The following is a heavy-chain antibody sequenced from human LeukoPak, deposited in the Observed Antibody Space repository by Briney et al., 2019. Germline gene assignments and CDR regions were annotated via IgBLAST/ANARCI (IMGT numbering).Heavy chain of an antibody. CDR1: GGPFSGYY. D-gene: IGHD3-22*01. V-gene: IGHV4-34*01. Sequence: SETLSLTCAVYGGPFSGYYWTWIRQTPEKGLEGIGEMNPSGSTNYNPSLKSRVTISVDTSKNQFSLELISVTAADTAVYYCARGRQDVTMIVVVMTAVSYYLDVWGKGTTVTVS. CDR3: ARGRQDVTMIVVVMTAVSYYLDV. CDR2: MNPSGST. J-gene: IGHJ6*03.